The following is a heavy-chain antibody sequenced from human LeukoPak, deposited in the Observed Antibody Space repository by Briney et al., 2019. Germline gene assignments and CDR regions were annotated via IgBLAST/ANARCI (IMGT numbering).Heavy chain of an antibody. CDR3: ASGGRFDAFDI. D-gene: IGHD3-16*01. Sequence: SVTVSFKASGGTFTSYAISWVRQAPGQGLEWMGGIIPIFGTANYAQKFQGRVTITTDESTSTAYMELSSLRSEDTAVYYCASGGRFDAFDIWGQGTMVTVSS. CDR1: GGTFTSYA. V-gene: IGHV1-69*05. CDR2: IIPIFGTA. J-gene: IGHJ3*02.